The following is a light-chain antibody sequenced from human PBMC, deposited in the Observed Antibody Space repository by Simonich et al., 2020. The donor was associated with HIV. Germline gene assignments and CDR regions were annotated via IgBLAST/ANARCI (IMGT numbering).Light chain of an antibody. CDR2: AAS. V-gene: IGKV1-39*01. CDR1: QSISNW. Sequence: DIQMTQSPSTLSASVGDRVTITCRASQSISNWLAWYQQKPGKAPNLLIYAASSLQSGVPSRFSGSGSGTDFTLIISSLQPEDFATYYCQQSNYTPYTFGQGTKLEIK. J-gene: IGKJ2*01. CDR3: QQSNYTPYT.